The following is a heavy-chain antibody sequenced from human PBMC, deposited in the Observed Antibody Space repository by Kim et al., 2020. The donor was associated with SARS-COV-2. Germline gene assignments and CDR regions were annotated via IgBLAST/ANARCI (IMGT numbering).Heavy chain of an antibody. CDR3: AIEYCHSSSCSSISTWFEY. CDR2: VTPYNGNT. D-gene: IGHD2-2*01. V-gene: IGHV1-18*04. J-gene: IGHJ4*02. CDR1: GYTFTNYG. Sequence: ASVKVSCKGSGYTFTNYGIIWMRQAPGQGLEWMGWVTPYNGNTNYAQKFQGRATMTTDTSTSTAYMELRSLTSDDTAFYYCAIEYCHSSSCSSISTWFEYWGQGTLGTVSS.